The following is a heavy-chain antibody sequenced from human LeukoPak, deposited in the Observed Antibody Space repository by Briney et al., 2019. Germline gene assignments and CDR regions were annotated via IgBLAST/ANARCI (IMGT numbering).Heavy chain of an antibody. J-gene: IGHJ4*02. CDR1: GYTFTSYG. D-gene: IGHD1-26*01. Sequence: ASVKVSCKASGYTFTSYGISWVRQAPGQGLEWMGWMSAYDGNTNYAQKLQGRVTMTTDTSASTAYMELRSLRSDDTAVYFCARGESVSGSSDYWGQGTLVTVSS. CDR2: MSAYDGNT. CDR3: ARGESVSGSSDY. V-gene: IGHV1-18*01.